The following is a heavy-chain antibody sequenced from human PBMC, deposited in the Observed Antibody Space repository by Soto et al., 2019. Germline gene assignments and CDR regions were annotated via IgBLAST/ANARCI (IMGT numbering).Heavy chain of an antibody. Sequence: GASVKVSCKASGGTFSSYAISWVRQAPGQGLEWMGGIIPIFGTANYAQKFQGRVTITADESTSTAYMELSSLRSEDTAVYYCARDRYYYDSSGYYYEHDAFDIWGQGTMVTVSS. J-gene: IGHJ3*02. CDR2: IIPIFGTA. CDR3: ARDRYYYDSSGYYYEHDAFDI. V-gene: IGHV1-69*13. D-gene: IGHD3-22*01. CDR1: GGTFSSYA.